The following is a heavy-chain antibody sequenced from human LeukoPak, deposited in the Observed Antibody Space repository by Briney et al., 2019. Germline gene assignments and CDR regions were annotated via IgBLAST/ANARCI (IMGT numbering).Heavy chain of an antibody. CDR1: EFIFSSYS. D-gene: IGHD2-2*01. J-gene: IGHJ6*02. V-gene: IGHV3-23*01. Sequence: GSLRLSCAASEFIFSSYSMSWVRQAPGKGLEWVSVITGSGGNTYYADSVKGRFTISKDNSKNTLYLQMNSLRAEDTAVYYCAKIYCSSTSCPGLDLYYYYYGMDVWGQGTTVTVSS. CDR2: ITGSGGNT. CDR3: AKIYCSSTSCPGLDLYYYYYGMDV.